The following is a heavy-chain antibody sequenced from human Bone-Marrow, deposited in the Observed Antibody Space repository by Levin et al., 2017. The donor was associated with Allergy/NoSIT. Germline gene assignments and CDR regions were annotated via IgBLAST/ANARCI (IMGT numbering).Heavy chain of an antibody. CDR3: ARDHSPFTLVQAISGYYYYLDV. CDR1: GYTFTSFG. D-gene: IGHD3-10*01. J-gene: IGHJ6*03. Sequence: RGESLKISFRASGYTFTSFGISWVRQAPGQGLEWMGGISVYNGDTKYAQTFQGRVTMTTDTSTTTAYMELRSLRSDDTAIYYCARDHSPFTLVQAISGYYYYLDVWGTGTTVTVSS. V-gene: IGHV1-18*01. CDR2: ISVYNGDT.